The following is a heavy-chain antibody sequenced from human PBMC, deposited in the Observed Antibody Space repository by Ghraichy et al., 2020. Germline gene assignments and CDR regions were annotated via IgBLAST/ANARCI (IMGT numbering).Heavy chain of an antibody. Sequence: SETLSLTCAVSGGSISSGGYSWSWIRQPPGKGLEWIGYIYHSGSTYYNPSLKSRVTISVDRSKNQFSLKLSSVTAADTAVYYCARGGNGGYTAMDNYWYFDLWGRGTLVTVSS. CDR3: ARGGNGGYTAMDNYWYFDL. V-gene: IGHV4-30-2*01. D-gene: IGHD5-18*01. J-gene: IGHJ2*01. CDR1: GGSISSGGYS. CDR2: IYHSGST.